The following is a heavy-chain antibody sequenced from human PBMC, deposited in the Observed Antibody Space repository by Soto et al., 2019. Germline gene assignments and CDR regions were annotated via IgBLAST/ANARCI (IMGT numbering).Heavy chain of an antibody. CDR3: AREYTAWPLAYGLDV. J-gene: IGHJ6*02. Sequence: LRLSCVGSGFTFSTYSINWVRQAPGKGLEWVSSISSRSDIYYADSVKGRFTISRDNAKNSVSLQMNSLRAEDTAVYYCAREYTAWPLAYGLDVWGQGTTVTVSS. V-gene: IGHV3-21*01. CDR1: GFTFSTYS. D-gene: IGHD2-2*02. CDR2: ISSRSDI.